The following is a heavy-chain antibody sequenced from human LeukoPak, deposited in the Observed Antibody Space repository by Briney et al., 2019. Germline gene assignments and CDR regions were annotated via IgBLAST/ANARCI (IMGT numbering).Heavy chain of an antibody. D-gene: IGHD6-13*01. J-gene: IGHJ6*02. Sequence: ASVKVSCKASGYTFTTYGISWVRQAPGQGLEWMGWVSGYNGITNYAQKFQGRVTMTRNTSISTAYMELSSLRSEDTAVYYCASPIHSSSWYGVYYYYYGMDVWGQGTTVTVSS. V-gene: IGHV1-18*01. CDR1: GYTFTTYG. CDR3: ASPIHSSSWYGVYYYYYGMDV. CDR2: VSGYNGIT.